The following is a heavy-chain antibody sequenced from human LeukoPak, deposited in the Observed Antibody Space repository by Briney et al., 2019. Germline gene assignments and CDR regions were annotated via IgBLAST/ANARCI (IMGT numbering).Heavy chain of an antibody. CDR1: GGSITSYY. Sequence: IPSETLSLTCTVSGGSITSYYWSWIRPPPEKGLEWIGYIYYSGSTNYNPSLKSRVTISVDTSKNQFSLKLSSVTAADTAVYYCTRTGSGTHIYWGQGTLVTVSS. V-gene: IGHV4-59*12. D-gene: IGHD3-10*01. J-gene: IGHJ4*02. CDR3: TRTGSGTHIY. CDR2: IYYSGST.